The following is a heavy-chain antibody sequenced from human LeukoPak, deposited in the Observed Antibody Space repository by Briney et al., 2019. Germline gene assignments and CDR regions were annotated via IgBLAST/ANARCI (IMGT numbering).Heavy chain of an antibody. V-gene: IGHV3-30*18. CDR3: AKDSVMYSSGWYPLSDY. CDR1: GFTFSSYG. CDR2: ISYDGSNK. D-gene: IGHD6-19*01. J-gene: IGHJ4*02. Sequence: GGSLRLSCAASGFTFSSYGMHWVRQAPGKGLEGVAVISYDGSNKYYADSVKGRFTISRDNSKNTLYLQMNSLRAEDTAVYYCAKDSVMYSSGWYPLSDYWGQGTLVTVSS.